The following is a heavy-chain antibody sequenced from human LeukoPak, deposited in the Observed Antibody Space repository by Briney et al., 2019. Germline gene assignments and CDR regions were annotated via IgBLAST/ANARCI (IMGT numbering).Heavy chain of an antibody. Sequence: SETLSLTCTVSGGSISSGDYYWSWIRQPPGKGLEWIGYIYYSGSTYYNPSLKSRVTISVDTSMNQFSLKLSSVTAAGTAVYYCARGDYGGNPFYDYWGQGTLVTVSS. CDR2: IYYSGST. V-gene: IGHV4-30-4*01. J-gene: IGHJ4*02. CDR3: ARGDYGGNPFYDY. D-gene: IGHD4-23*01. CDR1: GGSISSGDYY.